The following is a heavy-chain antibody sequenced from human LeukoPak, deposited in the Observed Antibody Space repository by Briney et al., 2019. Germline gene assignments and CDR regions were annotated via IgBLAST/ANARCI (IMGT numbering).Heavy chain of an antibody. Sequence: GGSLRLSCAASGFTFSSYWMSWVRQAPGKGLEWVANIKQDGGEKYYVDSVKGRSTISRDNAKNSLYLQMNSLRAEDTAVYYCARERGYCSSTSCPRLDYWGQGTLVTVSS. CDR3: ARERGYCSSTSCPRLDY. CDR2: IKQDGGEK. J-gene: IGHJ4*02. D-gene: IGHD2-2*01. V-gene: IGHV3-7*01. CDR1: GFTFSSYW.